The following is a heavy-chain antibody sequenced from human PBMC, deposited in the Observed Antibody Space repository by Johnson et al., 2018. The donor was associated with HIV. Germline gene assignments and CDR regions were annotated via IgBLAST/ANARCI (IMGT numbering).Heavy chain of an antibody. J-gene: IGHJ3*02. V-gene: IGHV3-15*01. CDR2: IKSKTDGGTT. Sequence: MLLVESGGGVVQPGRSLRLSCAASGVIFSSYGMHWVRQAPGKGLEWVGRIKSKTDGGTTDYVAPVKGRFTISRDNSKNTLYLQMNSLRAEDTAVYYCAKGMWGHDAFDIWGQGTMVTVSS. CDR1: GVIFSSYG. CDR3: AKGMWGHDAFDI. D-gene: IGHD1-26*01.